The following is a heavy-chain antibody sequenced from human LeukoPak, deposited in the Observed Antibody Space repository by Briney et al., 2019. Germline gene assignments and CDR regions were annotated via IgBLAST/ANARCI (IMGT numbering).Heavy chain of an antibody. J-gene: IGHJ4*02. D-gene: IGHD3-22*01. CDR1: GYTFDSYG. CDR3: ARAPLVVIMTYDLDY. Sequence: ASVKVSCKASGYTFDSYGVSWVRQAPGQGLEWMGWINVYNGNTNYAQKFQGRVTVTKDTSTSTAYMELRSLTSDDTAVYYCARAPLVVIMTYDLDYWGQGTLVSVSS. CDR2: INVYNGNT. V-gene: IGHV1-18*01.